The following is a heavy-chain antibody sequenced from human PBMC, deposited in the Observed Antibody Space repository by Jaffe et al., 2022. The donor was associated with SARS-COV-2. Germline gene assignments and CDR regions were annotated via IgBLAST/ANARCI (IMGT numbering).Heavy chain of an antibody. CDR3: ARDPGGALKRTDYFDY. CDR2: IKQDGSEK. V-gene: IGHV3-7*01. Sequence: EVQLVESGGGLVQPGGSLRLSCAASGFTFSSYWMSWVRQAPGKGLEWVANIKQDGSEKYYVDSVKGRFTISRDNAKNSLYLQMNSLRAEDTAVYYCARDPGGALKRTDYFDYWGQGTLVTVSS. J-gene: IGHJ4*02. CDR1: GFTFSSYW.